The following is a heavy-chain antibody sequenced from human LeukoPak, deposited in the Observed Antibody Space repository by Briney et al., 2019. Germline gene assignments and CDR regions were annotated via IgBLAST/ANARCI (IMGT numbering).Heavy chain of an antibody. D-gene: IGHD1-1*01. J-gene: IGHJ4*02. CDR2: IKSKSDGGTI. Sequence: GGSLRLSCAASGFTFSNAWMSWVRQAPGKGLEWVGRIKSKSDGGTIDYAAPVKGRFSISRDDSKNTLCLQMNSLKTEDTAMYFCTTEYIGTTGKMKVDYWGQGTLVTVSS. CDR3: TTEYIGTTGKMKVDY. V-gene: IGHV3-15*01. CDR1: GFTFSNAW.